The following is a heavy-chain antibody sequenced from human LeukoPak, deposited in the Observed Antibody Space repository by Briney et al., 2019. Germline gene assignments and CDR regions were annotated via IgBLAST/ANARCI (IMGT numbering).Heavy chain of an antibody. CDR1: GGSISSGSYY. CDR3: ARTRGGYDVLTGYYAFDY. J-gene: IGHJ4*02. V-gene: IGHV4-31*03. Sequence: PSETLPLTCTVSGGSISSGSYYWTWIRQHPGEGLEWIGYISYSGNTYNNPSLQSRIIMSLDASKNQFSLRLSSVTAADTAVYYCARTRGGYDVLTGYYAFDYWGQGTLVTVSS. CDR2: ISYSGNT. D-gene: IGHD3-9*01.